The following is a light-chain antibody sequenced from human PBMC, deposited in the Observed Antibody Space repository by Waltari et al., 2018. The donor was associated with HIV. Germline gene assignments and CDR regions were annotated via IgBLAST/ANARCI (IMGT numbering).Light chain of an antibody. Sequence: SYGLTQPFSVSVSPGQTARITCSGDILAEKYARWFQQKPGHAPVLVMLKDTVRPSGIPARVSGSTSGISITLTIIGAQVEDEADYYCYAAADNKAIFGGGTKLTVL. CDR3: YAAADNKAI. CDR1: ILAEKY. CDR2: KDT. J-gene: IGLJ2*01. V-gene: IGLV3-27*01.